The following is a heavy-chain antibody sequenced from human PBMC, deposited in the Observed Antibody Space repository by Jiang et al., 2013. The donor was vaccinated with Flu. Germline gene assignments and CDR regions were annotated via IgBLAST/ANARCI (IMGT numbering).Heavy chain of an antibody. CDR3: VRPSSYDNYGMDV. CDR1: GGSISTSSYY. V-gene: IGHV4-39*01. J-gene: IGHJ6*02. Sequence: GLVKPSETLSLICTVSGGSISTSSYYWGWVRQPSGKGLQWIGSVYYTGTTYYNPSHKSRATVAADHSKNQFSLKLTSVTAADTAVYYCVRPSSYDNYGMDVWGQGTTVIVSS. CDR2: VYYTGTT. D-gene: IGHD4-17*01.